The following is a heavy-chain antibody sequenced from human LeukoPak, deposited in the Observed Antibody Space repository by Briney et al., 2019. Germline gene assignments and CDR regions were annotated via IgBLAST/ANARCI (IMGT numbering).Heavy chain of an antibody. CDR3: ARDPAWGAFDI. CDR2: IKPDGSEK. Sequence: GGSLRLSCAASGFTFSNSWMTWIRQAPEKGLESVASIKPDGSEKYYVDSVKGRFTISRDNAKNSLYLQMNSPRAEDTALYYCARDPAWGAFDIWGQGTMATVSS. D-gene: IGHD7-27*01. J-gene: IGHJ3*02. V-gene: IGHV3-7*01. CDR1: GFTFSNSW.